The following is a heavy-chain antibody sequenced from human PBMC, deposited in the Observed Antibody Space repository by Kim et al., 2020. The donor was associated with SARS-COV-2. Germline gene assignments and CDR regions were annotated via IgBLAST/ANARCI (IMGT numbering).Heavy chain of an antibody. CDR2: ITQDGSEK. CDR1: GFTFSSYW. J-gene: IGHJ4*02. CDR3: ARDLLTYYCDSSDCYTECYFDY. V-gene: IGHV3-7*03. Sequence: GGSLRLSCAASGFTFSSYWMRWVRQAPGKGLEWVANITQDGSEKYYVDSVKGRFTISRDNAKNTLYLQMNSLRVEDTAVYYCARDLLTYYCDSSDCYTECYFDYWGRGTLVTVSS. D-gene: IGHD3-22*01.